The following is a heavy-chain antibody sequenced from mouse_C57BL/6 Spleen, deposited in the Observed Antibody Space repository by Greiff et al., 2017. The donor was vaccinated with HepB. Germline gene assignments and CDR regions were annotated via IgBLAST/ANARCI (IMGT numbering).Heavy chain of an antibody. CDR1: GYTFTSYW. CDR3: ARSRWLRRAWFAY. J-gene: IGHJ3*01. V-gene: IGHV1-53*01. Sequence: VQLQQPGTELVKPGASVKLSCKASGYTFTSYWMHWVKQRPGQGLEWIGNINPSNGGTNYNEKFKTKATLTVDKSSSTAYMQLSSLTSEDSAVYYCARSRWLRRAWFAYWGQGTLVTVPA. D-gene: IGHD2-2*01. CDR2: INPSNGGT.